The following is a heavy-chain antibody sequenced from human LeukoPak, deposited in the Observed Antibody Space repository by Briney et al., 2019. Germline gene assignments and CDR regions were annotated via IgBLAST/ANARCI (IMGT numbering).Heavy chain of an antibody. CDR2: IYTSGST. CDR3: ARVGYSSGWYFDL. Sequence: PSETLSLTCTVSGGSISSYYWSWIRQPAGKGLEWIGRIYTSGSTNYNPSLKSRVTMSVDTSKNQFSLKLSSVTAADTAVYYCARVGYSSGWYFDLWDRGTLVTVSS. V-gene: IGHV4-4*07. J-gene: IGHJ2*01. D-gene: IGHD6-19*01. CDR1: GGSISSYY.